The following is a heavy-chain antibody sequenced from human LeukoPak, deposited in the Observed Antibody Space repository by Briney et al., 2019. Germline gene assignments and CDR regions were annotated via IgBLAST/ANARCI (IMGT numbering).Heavy chain of an antibody. CDR1: GYTFSSYA. CDR3: AKCDRDTAIGYSDY. D-gene: IGHD5-18*01. CDR2: ISGSGGST. J-gene: IGHJ4*02. Sequence: GGSLRLSCAASGYTFSSYAMSWVRQAPGQGLEWVAAISGSGGSTYYADSVKGRFTISRDNSMNTLYMQMNSLRAEDTAVYYCAKCDRDTAIGYSDYWGQGTLVTVSS. V-gene: IGHV3-23*01.